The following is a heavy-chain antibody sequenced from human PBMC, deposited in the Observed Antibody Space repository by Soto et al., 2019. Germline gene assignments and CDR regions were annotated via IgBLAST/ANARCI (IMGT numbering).Heavy chain of an antibody. CDR1: EFSFDDYA. J-gene: IGHJ4*02. CDR2: ITYTGVST. V-gene: IGHV3-23*01. Sequence: SLRVSRAASEFSFDDYAMSLVRQAPGKGLEWVSSITYTGVSTYYVDSVKGRSTISRDNSKDTLYLQMNSLRAEDTAIYYCAKASVWYPYFDSWGQGTLVTVSS. D-gene: IGHD6-13*01. CDR3: AKASVWYPYFDS.